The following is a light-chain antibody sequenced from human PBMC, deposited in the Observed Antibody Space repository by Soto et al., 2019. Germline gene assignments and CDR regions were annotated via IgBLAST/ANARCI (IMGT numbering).Light chain of an antibody. J-gene: IGKJ2*01. Sequence: EIVLTQSPGTLSLCQGERATLSCRASRSISSTYLAWYQQKPGQAPRLLIYGASSRATGIPDRFSGSGSGTDFTLTISRLEPEDFAVYYCQQYGGSPPYTFGQGTKLEIK. CDR2: GAS. CDR1: RSISSTY. V-gene: IGKV3-20*01. CDR3: QQYGGSPPYT.